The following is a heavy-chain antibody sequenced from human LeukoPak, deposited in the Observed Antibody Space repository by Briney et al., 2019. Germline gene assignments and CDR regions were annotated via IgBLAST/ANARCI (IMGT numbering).Heavy chain of an antibody. CDR3: ARDQYDTWSRRGNFDS. D-gene: IGHD3-3*01. J-gene: IGHJ4*02. CDR1: GFTFRTYA. CDR2: IKLDGSEK. Sequence: GGSLRLSCAAFGFTFRTYAMNWVRQAPGKGLEWVANIKLDGSEKSYVDSVKGRFTISRDNTKNSLYLQMNSLRAEDTAVFYCARDQYDTWSRRGNFDSWGQGTLVIVSS. V-gene: IGHV3-7*03.